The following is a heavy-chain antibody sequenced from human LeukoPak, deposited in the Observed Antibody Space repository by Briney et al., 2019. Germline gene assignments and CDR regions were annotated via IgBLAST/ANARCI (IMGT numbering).Heavy chain of an antibody. CDR1: GGSISSSSYY. CDR3: ANSANYGGNSGFFDY. D-gene: IGHD4-23*01. Sequence: PSETLSLTCTVSGGSISSSSYYWGWIRQPPGKGLEWIGRLYYSETTHYNPSLKSRVTISVDTSKNQFSLKLSSVTAADTAVYYCANSANYGGNSGFFDYWGQGTLVTVSS. V-gene: IGHV4-39*01. CDR2: LYYSETT. J-gene: IGHJ4*02.